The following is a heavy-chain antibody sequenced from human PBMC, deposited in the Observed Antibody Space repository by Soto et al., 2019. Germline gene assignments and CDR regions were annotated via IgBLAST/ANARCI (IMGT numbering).Heavy chain of an antibody. D-gene: IGHD6-13*01. Sequence: EVQLVESGGGLVQPGGSLRLSCAASGFTFSSYWMYWVRQAPGKGLEWVSHMNNDGSNTIYAESVKGRFTFSRDNAKTTLYLQMNSLRAEDTAVYYCERGGYIHACDIWGTGTMVTVSS. J-gene: IGHJ3*02. CDR2: MNNDGSNT. CDR1: GFTFSSYW. CDR3: ERGGYIHACDI. V-gene: IGHV3-74*01.